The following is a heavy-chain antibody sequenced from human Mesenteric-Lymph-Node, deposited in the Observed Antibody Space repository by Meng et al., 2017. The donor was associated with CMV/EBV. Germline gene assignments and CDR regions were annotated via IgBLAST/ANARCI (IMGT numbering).Heavy chain of an antibody. D-gene: IGHD2/OR15-2a*01. CDR1: GGSVTRGGYY. J-gene: IGHJ4*02. CDR2: VYYSGST. Sequence: TVSGGSVTRGGYYWSWIRQPPGKGLEWIGHVYYSGSTDDNPSLKSRVTISLDTSKNQFSLRLNSVTAADTAVYYCARDRNRWGLFDFWGQGALVTVSS. V-gene: IGHV4-61*08. CDR3: ARDRNRWGLFDF.